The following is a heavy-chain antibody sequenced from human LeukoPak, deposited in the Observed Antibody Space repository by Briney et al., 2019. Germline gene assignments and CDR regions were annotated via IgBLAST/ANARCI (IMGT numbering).Heavy chain of an antibody. Sequence: NPSETLSLTCTVSGGSLSTYYWSWIRQPPGKGLEWMGYAYSSVSTKHNPSLTSRVTISLDTSKNQFSLKLSSVTAADTAVYYCARDGVWDGDYGFGMDVWGKGTTVTVSS. CDR1: GGSLSTYY. D-gene: IGHD4-17*01. J-gene: IGHJ6*04. CDR3: ARDGVWDGDYGFGMDV. CDR2: AYSSVST. V-gene: IGHV4-59*01.